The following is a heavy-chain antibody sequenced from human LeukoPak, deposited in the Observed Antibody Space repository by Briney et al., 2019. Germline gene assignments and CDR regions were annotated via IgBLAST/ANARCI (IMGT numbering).Heavy chain of an antibody. J-gene: IGHJ4*02. CDR3: ARDLVVTSAY. CDR2: VNGDGSST. CDR1: GFTFSSYW. D-gene: IGHD2-2*01. Sequence: GGSLRLSCAASGFTFSSYWMHWVRQAPGKGLVWVSRVNGDGSSTTYADSVKGRFTISRDNAKNTLYLQMNGLRAEDTAVYYCARDLVVTSAYWGQGTLVTVSS. V-gene: IGHV3-74*01.